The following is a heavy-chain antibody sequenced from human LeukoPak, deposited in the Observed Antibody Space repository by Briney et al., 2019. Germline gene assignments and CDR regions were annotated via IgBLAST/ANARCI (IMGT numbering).Heavy chain of an antibody. J-gene: IGHJ6*02. D-gene: IGHD3-10*01. CDR2: ISSSSSYI. Sequence: GGSLRLSCAASGFTFSSYSMNWVRQAPGKGLEWVSSISSSSSYIYYADSVKGRFTISRDNAKSSLYLQMNSLRAEDTAVYYCARDILAYYGSGSYYKEPDGMDVWGQGTTVTVSS. V-gene: IGHV3-21*01. CDR3: ARDILAYYGSGSYYKEPDGMDV. CDR1: GFTFSSYS.